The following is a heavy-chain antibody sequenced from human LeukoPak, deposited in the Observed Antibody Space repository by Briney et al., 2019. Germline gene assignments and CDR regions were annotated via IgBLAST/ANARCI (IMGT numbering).Heavy chain of an antibody. D-gene: IGHD3-9*01. Sequence: SQTLSLTCTVSGGSISSGDSFWSWIRQPPGEGLEWIGYIYDSGRTHYNPSLKSRVTISVDTSKNRFSLKLSSVTAADTAVYYCARPTNTGYYEPWGQGTLVTVSS. J-gene: IGHJ5*02. CDR3: ARPTNTGYYEP. V-gene: IGHV4-30-4*01. CDR1: GGSISSGDSF. CDR2: IYDSGRT.